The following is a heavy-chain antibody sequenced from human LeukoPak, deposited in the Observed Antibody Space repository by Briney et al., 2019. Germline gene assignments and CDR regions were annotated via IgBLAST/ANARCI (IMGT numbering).Heavy chain of an antibody. J-gene: IGHJ4*02. CDR3: AKLGDILTGYPYYFDY. CDR2: ISGSGGST. D-gene: IGHD3-9*01. CDR1: GFTFSSYG. V-gene: IGHV3-23*01. Sequence: GGTLRLSCAASGFTFSSYGMSWVRQAPGKGLEWVSAISGSGGSTYYADSVKGRFTISRDNSKNTLYLQMNSLRAEDTAVYYCAKLGDILTGYPYYFDYWGQGTLVTVSS.